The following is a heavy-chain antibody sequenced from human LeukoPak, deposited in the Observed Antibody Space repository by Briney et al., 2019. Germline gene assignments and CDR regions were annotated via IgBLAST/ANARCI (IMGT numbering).Heavy chain of an antibody. D-gene: IGHD6-13*01. CDR1: GFTFSSYA. V-gene: IGHV3-23*01. CDR3: AKDQKGSWYNFDY. CDR2: ISGSGGST. J-gene: IGHJ4*02. Sequence: PGGSLRLSCAASGFTFSSYAMSWVRQAPGKGLEWVSAISGSGGSTYYADSVKGRFTISRDNSKNTLYPQMNSLRAEDTAVYYCAKDQKGSWYNFDYWGQGTLVTVSS.